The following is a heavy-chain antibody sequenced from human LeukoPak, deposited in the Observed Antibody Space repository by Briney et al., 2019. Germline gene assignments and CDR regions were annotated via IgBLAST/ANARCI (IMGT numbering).Heavy chain of an antibody. Sequence: GGSLRHSCAASGFTFSRHRMHWVRQAPGKGLEWVSYNSSSSSYIYYAVSSKGRFSIARDNAKNSLYLQMISLGAEDTSLCDRAGSWSDDNTLSWFDHWGQGTLVTVSS. CDR3: AGSWSDDNTLSWFDH. D-gene: IGHD3-10*01. J-gene: IGHJ5*02. CDR1: GFTFSRHR. V-gene: IGHV3-21*01. CDR2: NSSSSSYI.